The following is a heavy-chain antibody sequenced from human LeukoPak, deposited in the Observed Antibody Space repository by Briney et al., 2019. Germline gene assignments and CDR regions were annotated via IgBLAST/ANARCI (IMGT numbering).Heavy chain of an antibody. Sequence: SETLSLTCTVSGGSVSSGSYYWSWIRQPPRKGLEWIGYIYYSGSTNYNPSLKSRVTISVDTSKNQFSLKLSSVTAADTAVYYCARDLRVGLRYSYYYYGMDVWGQGTTVTVSS. J-gene: IGHJ6*02. CDR2: IYYSGST. CDR1: GGSVSSGSYY. V-gene: IGHV4-61*01. D-gene: IGHD3-3*01. CDR3: ARDLRVGLRYSYYYYGMDV.